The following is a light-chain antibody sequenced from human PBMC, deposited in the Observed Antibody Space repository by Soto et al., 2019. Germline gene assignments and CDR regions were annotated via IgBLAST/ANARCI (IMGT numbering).Light chain of an antibody. J-gene: IGLJ1*01. CDR1: SSNIGAGYD. Sequence: QSVLTQPPSVSGAPGQRVTISCTGSSSNIGAGYDVHWYQQLPGTAPKLLIYNNINRPSGVPDRFSGSKSATSVSLAITGLQAEDEADYYCQSYDSSLSGYVFGTGTKVTVL. CDR2: NNI. V-gene: IGLV1-40*01. CDR3: QSYDSSLSGYV.